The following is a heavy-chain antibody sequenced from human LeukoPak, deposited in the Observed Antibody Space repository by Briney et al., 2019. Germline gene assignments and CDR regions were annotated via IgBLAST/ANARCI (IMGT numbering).Heavy chain of an antibody. D-gene: IGHD3-3*01. CDR2: INPNSGGT. CDR3: AKDLNYNFWSDYDY. J-gene: IGHJ4*02. V-gene: IGHV1-2*06. CDR1: GYTFTGYY. Sequence: GASVKVSCKASGYTFTGYYIHWVRQAPGQGLEWMGRINPNSGGTNYAQKFQGRVTMTRDTSISTAYMELSRLRSDDTAVYSCAKDLNYNFWSDYDYWGQGTLVTVSS.